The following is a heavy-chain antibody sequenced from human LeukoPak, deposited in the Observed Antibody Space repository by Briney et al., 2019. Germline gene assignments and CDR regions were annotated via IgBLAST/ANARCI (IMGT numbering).Heavy chain of an antibody. CDR1: GGSISSYY. Sequence: SETLSLTCTVSGGSISSYYWSWIRQPPGKGLEWIGYFYYSGGTNYNPSLKSRVTMSVDTSRNQFSLKVSSVTAADTAVYYCARVRIAVAGTGTFDYWGQGTLVTVSS. D-gene: IGHD6-19*01. CDR2: FYYSGGT. V-gene: IGHV4-59*01. CDR3: ARVRIAVAGTGTFDY. J-gene: IGHJ4*02.